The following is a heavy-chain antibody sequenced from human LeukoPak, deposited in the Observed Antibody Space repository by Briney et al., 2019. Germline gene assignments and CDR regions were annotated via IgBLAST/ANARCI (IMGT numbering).Heavy chain of an antibody. CDR3: ARDWGDDTAMAWGDY. Sequence: ASLKVSCKASGYTFTRYYMHSVRQAPGQGLEWMGWINPNSGGTNYAQKFQGRVTMTRDTSVSTAYMELSRLRSDDTAVYYCARDWGDDTAMAWGDYWGQGTLVTVSS. D-gene: IGHD5-18*01. V-gene: IGHV1-2*02. J-gene: IGHJ4*02. CDR1: GYTFTRYY. CDR2: INPNSGGT.